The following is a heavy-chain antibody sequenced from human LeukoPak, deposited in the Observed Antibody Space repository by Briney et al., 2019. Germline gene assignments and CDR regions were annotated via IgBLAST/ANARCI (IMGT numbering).Heavy chain of an antibody. J-gene: IGHJ4*02. Sequence: ASVKVSCKASGYTFTSYYMHWVRQTPGPGLEWMGIINPSGGSTSYAQKFQGRVTITRDTSTSTVYMEMSSLRSEDTAVYYCARGSGGSSGWYPNLLLDYWGQGTLVTVSS. V-gene: IGHV1-46*01. D-gene: IGHD6-19*01. CDR2: INPSGGST. CDR3: ARGSGGSSGWYPNLLLDY. CDR1: GYTFTSYY.